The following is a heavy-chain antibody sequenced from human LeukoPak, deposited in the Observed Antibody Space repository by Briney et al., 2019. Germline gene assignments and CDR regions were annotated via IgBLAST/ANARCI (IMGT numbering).Heavy chain of an antibody. J-gene: IGHJ3*01. V-gene: IGHV4-39*01. Sequence: SETLSLTCTVSGGSVSTSTYFWGWIRQPPGKGLEWIGSIYYSGSTYCNPSLKSRVTISVDTSKNQFSLKLSSMTAADTAVYYCVRGLGVWGQGTMVTVSS. CDR3: VRGLGV. CDR1: GGSVSTSTYF. CDR2: IYYSGST. D-gene: IGHD3-16*01.